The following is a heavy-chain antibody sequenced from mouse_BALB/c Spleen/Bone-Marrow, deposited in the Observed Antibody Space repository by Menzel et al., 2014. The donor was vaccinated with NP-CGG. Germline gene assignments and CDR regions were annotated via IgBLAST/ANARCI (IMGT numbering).Heavy chain of an antibody. Sequence: EVQLQQSGGGLVQPGGSLKLSCAASGFDFSRYWMSWVQQAPGKGLQWIGEINPESNTINYTPSLKDKFIISRDNAKNTLYLQMSKVRSEDTALYCCARLGYYGWFAYWGQGTLVTVSA. J-gene: IGHJ3*01. V-gene: IGHV4-1*02. CDR1: GFDFSRYW. CDR2: INPESNTI. CDR3: ARLGYYGWFAY. D-gene: IGHD2-3*01.